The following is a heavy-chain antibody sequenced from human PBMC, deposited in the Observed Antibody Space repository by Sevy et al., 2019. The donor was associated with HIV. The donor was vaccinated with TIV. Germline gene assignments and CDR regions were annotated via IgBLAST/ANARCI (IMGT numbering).Heavy chain of an antibody. Sequence: GGSLRLSCAASGFTFSSYAMHWVRQAPGKGLEWVAVISYDGSNKYYADSVKGRFTISRDNSKNTLYLQMNSLRAEDTAVYYCARGFPLTPSYYYDSSSYSYFDYWGQGTLVTVSS. V-gene: IGHV3-30-3*01. CDR1: GFTFSSYA. CDR2: ISYDGSNK. D-gene: IGHD3-22*01. CDR3: ARGFPLTPSYYYDSSSYSYFDY. J-gene: IGHJ4*02.